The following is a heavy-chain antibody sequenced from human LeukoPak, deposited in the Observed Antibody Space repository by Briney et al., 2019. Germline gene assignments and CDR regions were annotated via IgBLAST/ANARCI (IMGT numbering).Heavy chain of an antibody. Sequence: SETLSLTCTVSGGSISSSPYYWGWIRQPPGKGLEWIESIYYSGNTYYNPSLKSRVTISVDTSKNQVSLNLSSVTAADTAVYYCVRGSSGYPFDYWGQGTLVTVSS. CDR1: GGSISSSPYY. CDR3: VRGSSGYPFDY. J-gene: IGHJ4*02. D-gene: IGHD3-22*01. V-gene: IGHV4-39*07. CDR2: IYYSGNT.